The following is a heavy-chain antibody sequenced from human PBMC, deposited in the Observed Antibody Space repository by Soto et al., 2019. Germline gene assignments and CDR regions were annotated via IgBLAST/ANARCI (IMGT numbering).Heavy chain of an antibody. CDR3: TRSASGTFDI. CDR1: GFTSSDHN. J-gene: IGHJ3*02. CDR2: TRSKANSYTT. V-gene: IGHV3-72*01. Sequence: EVQVVESGGGLVQPGGSLRLSCAASGFTSSDHNMDWVRQAPGKGLEWVGRTRSKANSYTTEYAASVRDRFTISTDDSKHYLYLQMTSLKTEDTAVYYCTRSASGTFDIWGQGTLVTVSS.